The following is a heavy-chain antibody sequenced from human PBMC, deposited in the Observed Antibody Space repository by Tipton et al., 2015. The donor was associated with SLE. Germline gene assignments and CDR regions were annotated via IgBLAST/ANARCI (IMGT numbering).Heavy chain of an antibody. D-gene: IGHD6-19*01. V-gene: IGHV3-NL1*01. J-gene: IGHJ4*02. CDR2: IYSGGST. CDR1: GFTFNSYA. Sequence: SLRLSCAVSGFTFNSYALHWVRQAPGKGLEWVAVIYSGGSTYYADSVKGRFTISRDNSKNSLYLQMNSLRAEDTAVYYCAKDARGWYNGFDYWGQGTLVTVSS. CDR3: AKDARGWYNGFDY.